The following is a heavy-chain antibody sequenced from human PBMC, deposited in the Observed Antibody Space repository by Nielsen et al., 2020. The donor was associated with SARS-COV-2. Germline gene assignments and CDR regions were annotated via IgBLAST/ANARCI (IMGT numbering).Heavy chain of an antibody. CDR3: ARSTSTSYPFDP. CDR2: IYSSGRT. Sequence: SETLSLTWTVSGGSFNSYYWNWIRQPPGKGLEWIGYIYSSGRTNDNPSLKSRVTISVDTSKNQFSLKLSSVTAADTAVYYCARSTSTSYPFDPWGQGTLVTVSS. J-gene: IGHJ5*02. CDR1: GGSFNSYY. D-gene: IGHD2-2*01. V-gene: IGHV4-59*01.